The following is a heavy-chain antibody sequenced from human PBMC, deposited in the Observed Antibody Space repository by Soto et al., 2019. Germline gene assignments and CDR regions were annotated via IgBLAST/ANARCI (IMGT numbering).Heavy chain of an antibody. CDR3: ARSSGWRQVGVYNYGVDV. CDR2: ISASGDYT. Sequence: QVQLVESGGGWVKPGESLRLSCIGSGFFLSNNWMTWIRQAPGKGLEWVSYISASGDYTIYADSLKGRFTISRDNARNSLWLQINSLTAEDTAVYYCARSSGWRQVGVYNYGVDVWGQGTTVRVSS. J-gene: IGHJ6*02. V-gene: IGHV3-11*06. CDR1: GFFLSNNW. D-gene: IGHD2-8*01.